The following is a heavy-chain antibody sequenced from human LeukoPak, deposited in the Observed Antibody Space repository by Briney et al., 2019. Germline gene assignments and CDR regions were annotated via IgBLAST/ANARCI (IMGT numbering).Heavy chain of an antibody. V-gene: IGHV1-3*01. CDR2: TNAGNGNT. CDR1: GYTFISYA. D-gene: IGHD5-18*01. J-gene: IGHJ4*02. Sequence: ASVKVSCKASGYTFISYAMHWVRQAPGQRLEWMGWTNAGNGNTKSSQRFQGRVTITRDTSASTAYMELSSLRSEDTAVYYCARVVRGYSYGTFDYWGQGTLVTVSS. CDR3: ARVVRGYSYGTFDY.